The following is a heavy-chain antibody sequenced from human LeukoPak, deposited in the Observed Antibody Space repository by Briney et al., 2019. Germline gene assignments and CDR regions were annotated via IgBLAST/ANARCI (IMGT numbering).Heavy chain of an antibody. CDR3: GIFMDVVPGSMS. CDR1: DWSLINYY. Sequence: KPSETLSLTCGVYDWSLINYYCHWIRQAPGKGLEWIGEISHGGITKHNPSLKSRVTMSQDTSKRQFSLKMNSMTAADTGVYYCGIFMDVVPGSMSWGLGTLVTVSS. CDR2: ISHGGIT. J-gene: IGHJ4*02. V-gene: IGHV4-34*01. D-gene: IGHD2-2*01.